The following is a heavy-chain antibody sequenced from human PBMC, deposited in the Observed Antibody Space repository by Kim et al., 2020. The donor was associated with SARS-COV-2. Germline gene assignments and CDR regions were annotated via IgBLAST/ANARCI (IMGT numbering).Heavy chain of an antibody. V-gene: IGHV3-13*01. J-gene: IGHJ4*01. CDR2: IGTAGDN. CDR1: GFTFSSYD. CDR3: GSRDCENGMGYGIDY. Sequence: GGSLRLSCAASGFTFSSYDMHWVRQATGKGLEWVSTIGTAGDNYNSGSAKGGFTIVCENATNTLHLLINSLIAGEAAVYHCGSRDCENGMGYGIDYWGQG. D-gene: IGHD2-8*01.